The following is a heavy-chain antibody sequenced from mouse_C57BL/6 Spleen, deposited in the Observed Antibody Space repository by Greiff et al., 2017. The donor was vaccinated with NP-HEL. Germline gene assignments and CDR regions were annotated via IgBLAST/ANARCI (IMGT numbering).Heavy chain of an antibody. Sequence: VQLKESVAELVRPGASVKLSCTASGFNIKNTYMHWVKQRPEQGLGWIGRIDPANGNTKYAPKFQGKATITADTSSNTAYLQLSSLTSEDTAIYYCALNWDGNRIFDYWGQGTTLTVSS. CDR3: ALNWDGNRIFDY. CDR1: GFNIKNTY. CDR2: IDPANGNT. V-gene: IGHV14-3*01. J-gene: IGHJ2*01. D-gene: IGHD4-1*01.